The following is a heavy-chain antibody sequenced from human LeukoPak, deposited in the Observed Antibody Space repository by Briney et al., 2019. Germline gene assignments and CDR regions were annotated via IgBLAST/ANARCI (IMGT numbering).Heavy chain of an antibody. Sequence: SETLSLTCTVSGGSISSYYWSWIRQTPGKGLGWIGYIDYRGKTDYNPSLKSRVSISVDTSKNQFSLEVSSVTAADTAIYYCARDNREIATGYCAGHTCFKYYGMDVWGQGTTVTVSS. CDR1: GGSISSYY. J-gene: IGHJ6*02. V-gene: IGHV4-59*01. CDR3: ARDNREIATGYCAGHTCFKYYGMDV. D-gene: IGHD2-8*02. CDR2: IDYRGKT.